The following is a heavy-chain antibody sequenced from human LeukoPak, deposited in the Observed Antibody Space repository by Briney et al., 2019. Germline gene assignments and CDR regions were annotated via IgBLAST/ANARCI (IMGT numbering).Heavy chain of an antibody. J-gene: IGHJ3*02. V-gene: IGHV3-30*18. CDR2: ISYDGSNK. CDR3: AKDLGRGVIYDAFDI. Sequence: PGGSLRLSCAASGFTFSSYGMHWVRQAPGKGLEWVAVISYDGSNKYYADSVKGRFTISRDNSKNTLYLQMNSLRAEDTAVYYCAKDLGRGVIYDAFDIWGQGTMVTVSS. CDR1: GFTFSSYG. D-gene: IGHD3-10*01.